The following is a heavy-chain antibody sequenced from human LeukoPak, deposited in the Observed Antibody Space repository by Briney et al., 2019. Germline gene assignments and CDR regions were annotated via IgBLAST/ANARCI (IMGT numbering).Heavy chain of an antibody. CDR1: GFTFSSYA. CDR2: ISGSGGST. V-gene: IGHV3-23*01. CDR3: AKGRMVRTYFDY. D-gene: IGHD3-10*01. Sequence: GGSLRLSCAASGFTFSSYAMSWVRQAPGKGLDWVSAISGSGGSTYYADSVKGRFTISRDNSKNTLYLQMNSLRAEDTAVYYCAKGRMVRTYFDYWGQGTLVTVPS. J-gene: IGHJ4*02.